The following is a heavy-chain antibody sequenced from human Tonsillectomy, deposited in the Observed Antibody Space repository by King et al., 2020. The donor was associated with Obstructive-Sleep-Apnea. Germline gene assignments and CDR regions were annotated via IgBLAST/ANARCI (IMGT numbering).Heavy chain of an antibody. Sequence: QLQESGPGLVKPSETLSLTCTVSGGSISRSSYYLGWIRQPPGKGLEWIGSIYYIGSTYYNPSLKSRVTISVDTSKNQFSLKLSSVTAADTAVYYCAREGEERYTYGWIDYWGQGTLVTVSS. CDR1: GGSISRSSYY. CDR3: AREGEERYTYGWIDY. D-gene: IGHD5-18*01. CDR2: IYYIGST. V-gene: IGHV4-39*07. J-gene: IGHJ4*02.